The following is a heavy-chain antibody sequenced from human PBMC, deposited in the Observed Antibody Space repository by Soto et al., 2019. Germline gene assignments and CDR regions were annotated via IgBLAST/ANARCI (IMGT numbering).Heavy chain of an antibody. D-gene: IGHD1-7*01. CDR1: GDTFTNYD. Sequence: SVKVSCKASGDTFTNYDIKWVRQAPGQGLEWMGGIIPRSATSNYAQKFQGRVTITADESTSTAYMELSSLRSEDTAVYYCAIDRPSGNFSYYYYALDVWGQGTTVTVSS. CDR2: IIPRSATS. CDR3: AIDRPSGNFSYYYYALDV. V-gene: IGHV1-69*13. J-gene: IGHJ6*02.